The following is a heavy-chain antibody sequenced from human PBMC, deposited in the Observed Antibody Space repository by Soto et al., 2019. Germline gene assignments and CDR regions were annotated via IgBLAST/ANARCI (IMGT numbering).Heavy chain of an antibody. CDR3: ARGPRDYEYYYYGMDV. V-gene: IGHV1-69*13. Sequence: SVKVSCKASGGTFSSYAISWVRQAPGQGLEWMGGIIPIFGTANYAQKFQCRVTITADESTSTAYMELSSLRSEDTAVYYCARGPRDYEYYYYGMDVWGQGTTVTVSS. CDR2: IIPIFGTA. CDR1: GGTFSSYA. D-gene: IGHD3-22*01. J-gene: IGHJ6*02.